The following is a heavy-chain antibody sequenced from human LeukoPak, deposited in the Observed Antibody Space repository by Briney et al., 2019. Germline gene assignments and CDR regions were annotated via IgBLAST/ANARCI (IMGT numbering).Heavy chain of an antibody. CDR3: ASDIRYLGIGIYYNKGADH. CDR1: GFTFTNYW. CDR2: ISQDGSEK. J-gene: IGHJ4*02. Sequence: GGSLRLSCAASGFTFTNYWMSWVRQAPGKGLEWVTNISQDGSEKYYADSVRGRVTISRDNAKNSLYMQMSCLRAEEKAVYYCASDIRYLGIGIYYNKGADHWGEGTLVTVSS. V-gene: IGHV3-7*01. D-gene: IGHD3-10*01.